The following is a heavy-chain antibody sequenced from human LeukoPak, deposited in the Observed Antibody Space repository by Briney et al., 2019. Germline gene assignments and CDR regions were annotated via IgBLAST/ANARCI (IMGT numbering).Heavy chain of an antibody. CDR3: ARGFSFSRSYHPHFDY. D-gene: IGHD1-26*01. CDR2: IYYSGST. V-gene: IGHV4-59*08. Sequence: PSETLSLTCTVSGGSISSYYWSWIRQPPGKGLEWIGYIYYSGSTNYNPSLKSRVTISVDTSKNQFSLKLSSVTAADTAVYYCARGFSFSRSYHPHFDYWGQGTLVTVSS. CDR1: GGSISSYY. J-gene: IGHJ4*02.